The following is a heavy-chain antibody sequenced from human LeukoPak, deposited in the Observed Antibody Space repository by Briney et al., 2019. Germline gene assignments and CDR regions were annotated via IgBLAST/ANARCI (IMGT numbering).Heavy chain of an antibody. Sequence: QPGGTLRGSCAASGFTFRSYWIHWVRQAPGKGLVWVSRINSDGSSTSYADSVKGRFTISRDNAKNTLYLQMNSLRAEDTAVYYCARAGGATGAFDIWGQGTMVTVSS. D-gene: IGHD1-26*01. V-gene: IGHV3-74*01. CDR2: INSDGSST. CDR1: GFTFRSYW. CDR3: ARAGGATGAFDI. J-gene: IGHJ3*02.